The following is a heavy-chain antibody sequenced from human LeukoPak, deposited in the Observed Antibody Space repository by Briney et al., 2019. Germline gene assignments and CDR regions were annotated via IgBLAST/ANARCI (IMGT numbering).Heavy chain of an antibody. D-gene: IGHD5-24*01. CDR1: GFMFSSNW. CDR3: AKEGRSLQTY. CDR2: IKEDGTET. Sequence: GGSLRLSCAASGFMFSSNWMSWVRLAPGRGLEWVANIKEDGTETYYVDSVKGRFTISRDNAKNSLYLQMNGLRVEDTAVYYCAKEGRSLQTYWGQGTLVTVSS. J-gene: IGHJ4*02. V-gene: IGHV3-7*03.